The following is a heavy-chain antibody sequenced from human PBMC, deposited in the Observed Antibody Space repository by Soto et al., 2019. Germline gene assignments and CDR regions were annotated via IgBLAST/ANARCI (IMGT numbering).Heavy chain of an antibody. CDR3: AKVLYSGSYSGALEY. J-gene: IGHJ4*01. V-gene: IGHV3-23*01. Sequence: GGSLRLSCVASGFSITSFAMSWVRQAPGKGLEWASAISASGGSTYADSVKGRFTISRDNSKNTLYLQMNSLRVEDTAVYYCAKVLYSGSYSGALEYWGHGALATVSS. D-gene: IGHD1-26*01. CDR1: GFSITSFA. CDR2: ISASGGST.